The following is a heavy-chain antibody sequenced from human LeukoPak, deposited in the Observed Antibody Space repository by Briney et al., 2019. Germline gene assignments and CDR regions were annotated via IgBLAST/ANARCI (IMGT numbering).Heavy chain of an antibody. J-gene: IGHJ4*02. Sequence: GGSLRLSCAASGFTFSNYGMHWVRQAPGKGLEWVAVVWYDGSNKYYADSVKGRFTISRDNSKNTLYLQMNSLRAEGMAVYYCAGNYGPYYFDYWGQGTLVTVSS. D-gene: IGHD3-10*01. CDR3: AGNYGPYYFDY. CDR2: VWYDGSNK. V-gene: IGHV3-33*01. CDR1: GFTFSNYG.